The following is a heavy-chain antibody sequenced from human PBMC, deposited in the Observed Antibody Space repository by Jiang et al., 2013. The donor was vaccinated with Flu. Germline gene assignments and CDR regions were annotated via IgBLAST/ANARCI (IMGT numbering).Heavy chain of an antibody. CDR1: GDSVSTNNAS. CDR2: TYYRSKWYN. J-gene: IGHJ4*02. V-gene: IGHV6-1*01. Sequence: QTLSLTCAISGDSVSTNNASWNWIRQSPSRGLEWLGRTYYRSKWYNDYTKSVKSRITINPDTSKNRFSLQLNSVTPEDTAVYYCARSFGGYYLSYFDYWGQGTLVTVSS. CDR3: ARSFGGYYLSYFDY. D-gene: IGHD3-22*01.